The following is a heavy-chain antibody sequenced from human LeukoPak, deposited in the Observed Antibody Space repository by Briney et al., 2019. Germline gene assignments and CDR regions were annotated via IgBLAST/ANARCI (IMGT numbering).Heavy chain of an antibody. CDR3: AKDGEGAARPRLDYYYYYMDV. J-gene: IGHJ6*03. CDR1: GFTFSSFW. CDR2: IKQDGEEN. Sequence: GGSLRLSCAASGFTFSSFWMSWVRQAPGKGLEWVANIKQDGEENFYVDSVKGRFTISRDNSKNTLYLQMNSLRAEDTAVYYCAKDGEGAARPRLDYYYYYMDVWGKGTTVTVSS. D-gene: IGHD6-6*01. V-gene: IGHV3-7*01.